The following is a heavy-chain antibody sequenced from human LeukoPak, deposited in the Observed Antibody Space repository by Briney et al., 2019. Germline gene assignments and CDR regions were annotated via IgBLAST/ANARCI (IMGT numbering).Heavy chain of an antibody. D-gene: IGHD3-10*01. CDR1: GFTFSSYT. V-gene: IGHV3-21*01. CDR2: ISSSSSYI. CDR3: ARGRNDYGSGSYYQIYPFDY. Sequence: GGSLRLSCAASGFTFSSYTMNWVRQAPGKGLEWVSSISSSSSYIFDADSVTGRFTISRDNAKNSLYLQMNSLRAEDTAVYYCARGRNDYGSGSYYQIYPFDYWGQGTLVTVSS. J-gene: IGHJ4*02.